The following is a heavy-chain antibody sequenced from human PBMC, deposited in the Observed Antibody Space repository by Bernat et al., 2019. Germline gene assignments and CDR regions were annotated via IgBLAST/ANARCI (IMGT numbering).Heavy chain of an antibody. V-gene: IGHV1-58*01. J-gene: IGHJ4*02. CDR2: IVVGSGTP. D-gene: IGHD3-10*01. CDR3: AAGYYYGSGSYYIPDY. Sequence: QMQLVQSGPEVKKPGTSVKVSCKASGFTFTSSAVQWVRQARGQRLAWIGWIVVGSGTPNYAQKFQERVTISRDMSTSTAYMELSSLRSEDTAVYYWAAGYYYGSGSYYIPDYWGQGTLVTVSS. CDR1: GFTFTSSA.